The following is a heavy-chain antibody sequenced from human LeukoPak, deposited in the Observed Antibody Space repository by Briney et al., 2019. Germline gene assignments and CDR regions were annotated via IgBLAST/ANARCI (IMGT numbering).Heavy chain of an antibody. D-gene: IGHD3-22*01. CDR2: IYHSGST. J-gene: IGHJ3*02. CDR3: ARGPYSYDSSGAFDI. Sequence: SETLSLTCTVSGYSISSGYYWGWIRQPPGKGLEWIGNIYHSGSTYYNSSLKSRLTISIDTSKNQFSLKLTSVTAADTAVYFCARGPYSYDSSGAFDIWGQGTMVTVSS. V-gene: IGHV4-38-2*02. CDR1: GYSISSGYY.